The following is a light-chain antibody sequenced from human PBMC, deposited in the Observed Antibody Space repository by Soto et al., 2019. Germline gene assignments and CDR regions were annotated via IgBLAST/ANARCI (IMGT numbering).Light chain of an antibody. V-gene: IGLV1-47*03. J-gene: IGLJ1*01. CDR1: SSNIGSNY. CDR2: RNN. CDR3: YSYAGISYV. Sequence: QSALTQPPSASGTPGQRVTISCSGSSSNIGSNYVYWYQQFPGAAPKLLIYRNNQRPSGVPDRFSGSKSGNKASLTISGLLAEDEADYYCYSYAGISYVFGTGTKVTVL.